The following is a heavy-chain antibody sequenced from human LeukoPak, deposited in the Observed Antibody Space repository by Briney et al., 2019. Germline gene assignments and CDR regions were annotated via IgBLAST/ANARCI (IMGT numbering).Heavy chain of an antibody. Sequence: SETLSLTCSVSGGSISSYYWSWVRQPAGKGLEWIGRIYTSGSTNYNPSLTSRVTISVDTSKNQFSLKLSSVTAADTAVYYCARDQLPHFDYWGQGTLVTVSS. CDR3: ARDQLPHFDY. V-gene: IGHV4-4*07. D-gene: IGHD2-2*01. J-gene: IGHJ4*02. CDR1: GGSISSYY. CDR2: IYTSGST.